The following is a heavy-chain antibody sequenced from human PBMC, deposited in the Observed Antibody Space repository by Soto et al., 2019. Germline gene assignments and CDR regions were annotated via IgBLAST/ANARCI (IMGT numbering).Heavy chain of an antibody. CDR3: ARFTYYDFWSGYYIVGFDP. CDR1: GFTFSSYW. CDR2: IKQDGSEK. Sequence: GWSLRLSCAASGFTFSSYWMSWVRQAPGKGLEWVANIKQDGSEKYYVDSVKGRFTISRDNAKNSLYLQMNSLRAEDTAVYYCARFTYYDFWSGYYIVGFDPWGQGTLVTGSS. V-gene: IGHV3-7*01. D-gene: IGHD3-3*01. J-gene: IGHJ5*02.